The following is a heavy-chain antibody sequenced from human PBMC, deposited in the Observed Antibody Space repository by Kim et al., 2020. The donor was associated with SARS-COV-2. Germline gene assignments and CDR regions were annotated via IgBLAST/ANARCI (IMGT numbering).Heavy chain of an antibody. CDR3: ARAPVYDSSGYYYGDWYFDL. V-gene: IGHV1-69*13. CDR1: GGTFSSYA. D-gene: IGHD3-22*01. Sequence: SVKVSCKASGGTFSSYAISWVRQAPGQGLEWMGGIIPIFGTANYAQKFQGRVTITADESTSTAYMELSSLRSEDTAVYYCARAPVYDSSGYYYGDWYFDLWGRGTLVTVSS. J-gene: IGHJ2*01. CDR2: IIPIFGTA.